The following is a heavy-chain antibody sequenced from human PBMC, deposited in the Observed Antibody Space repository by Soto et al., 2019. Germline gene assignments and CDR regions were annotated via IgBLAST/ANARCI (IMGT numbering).Heavy chain of an antibody. V-gene: IGHV3-33*01. J-gene: IGHJ4*02. Sequence: GGSLRLSCAASGFTFSSYGMHWVRQAPGKGLEWVAVIWYDGSNKYYADSVKGRFTISRDNSKNTLYLQMNSLRAEDTAVYYCARDLSYSSSWTPIFFWGQGTLVTVSS. CDR1: GFTFSSYG. D-gene: IGHD6-13*01. CDR3: ARDLSYSSSWTPIFF. CDR2: IWYDGSNK.